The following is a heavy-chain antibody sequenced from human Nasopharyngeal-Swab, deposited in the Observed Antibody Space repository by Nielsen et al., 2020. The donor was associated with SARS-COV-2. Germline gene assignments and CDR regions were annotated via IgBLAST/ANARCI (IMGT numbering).Heavy chain of an antibody. CDR1: GGTFSSYA. V-gene: IGHV1-69*13. CDR2: IIPIFGTA. Sequence: SVKVSCKASGGTFSSYAISWVRQAPGQGFEWMGGIIPIFGTANYAQKFQGRVTITADESTRTAYMELSSLRSEDTAVYYCARALGYCSSTSCAIGYWGQGTLVTVSS. CDR3: ARALGYCSSTSCAIGY. J-gene: IGHJ4*02. D-gene: IGHD2-2*01.